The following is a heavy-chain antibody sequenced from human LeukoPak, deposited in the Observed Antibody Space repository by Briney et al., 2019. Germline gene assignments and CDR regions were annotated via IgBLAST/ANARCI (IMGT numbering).Heavy chain of an antibody. Sequence: PSETLSLTCGVSGGSVSSTNWWTWIRQPPGKGLEWIGEVHLDGRTNFNPSLKSRLTMSVDLSENHVSLKLTSVTAADTAVYYCARDQPHNDYWGQGTLVTVSS. CDR1: GGSVSSTNW. D-gene: IGHD2-2*01. CDR3: ARDQPHNDY. CDR2: VHLDGRT. V-gene: IGHV4-4*02. J-gene: IGHJ4*02.